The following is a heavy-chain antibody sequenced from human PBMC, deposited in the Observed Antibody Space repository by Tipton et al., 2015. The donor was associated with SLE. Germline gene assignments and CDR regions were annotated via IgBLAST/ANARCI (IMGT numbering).Heavy chain of an antibody. V-gene: IGHV4-38-2*01. Sequence: TLSLTCAVSGYSISSGYYWGCIRQPPGKGLAGIGIIYHSGYTYYNPSLKSRVTMSVDTSENQFSLKLSSVTASDTAVYYCARGRIYDNSDYPYYFDYWGQGTLLTVSS. D-gene: IGHD3-22*01. CDR2: IYHSGYT. CDR1: GYSISSGYY. CDR3: ARGRIYDNSDYPYYFDY. J-gene: IGHJ4*02.